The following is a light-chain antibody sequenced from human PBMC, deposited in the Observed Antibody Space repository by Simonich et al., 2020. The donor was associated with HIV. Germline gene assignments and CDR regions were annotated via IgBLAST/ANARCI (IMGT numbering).Light chain of an antibody. Sequence: DIQMTQSPSSLSASVGNRVTITCRASQGISNSLACYQQKPGKAPKLLLYAASRVESGVPSRCSGSGSGTDYTLTISSLQPEDFATYYCQQYYSTNWTFGQGTKVEIK. CDR3: QQYYSTNWT. CDR2: AAS. V-gene: IGKV1-NL1*01. J-gene: IGKJ1*01. CDR1: QGISNS.